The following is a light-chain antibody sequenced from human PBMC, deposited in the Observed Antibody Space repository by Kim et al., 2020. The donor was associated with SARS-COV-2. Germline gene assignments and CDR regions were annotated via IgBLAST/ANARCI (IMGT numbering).Light chain of an antibody. CDR1: QSISSS. CDR3: QQYYNWPPFT. V-gene: IGKV3-15*01. CDR2: GAS. Sequence: VSPGERATPSCRASQSISSSLAWYHQTPGQAPRLLIYGASTRATGIPARFSGSGSGTEFTLTISSLQSEDFAVYYCQQYYNWPPFTFGQGTKLEI. J-gene: IGKJ2*01.